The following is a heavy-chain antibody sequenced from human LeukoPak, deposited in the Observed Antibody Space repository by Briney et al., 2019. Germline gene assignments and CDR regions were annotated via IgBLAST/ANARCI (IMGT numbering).Heavy chain of an antibody. D-gene: IGHD5-24*01. Sequence: SETLSLTCAVSGGSFSAYYWSWIRQPPGKGLEWIGEIHPSGSTNYNPSLESRITISPDTSKNQFSLNMRSVTAADTAVYFCARGTDAYKTGNYWGQGTLVTVSS. V-gene: IGHV4-34*01. CDR2: IHPSGST. J-gene: IGHJ4*02. CDR3: ARGTDAYKTGNY. CDR1: GGSFSAYY.